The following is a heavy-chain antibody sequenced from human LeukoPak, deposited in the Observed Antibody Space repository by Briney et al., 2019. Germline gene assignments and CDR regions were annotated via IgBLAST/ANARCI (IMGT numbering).Heavy chain of an antibody. CDR3: ARDAYYDFWSGYYTY. Sequence: GGSLRLSCAASGFTFSDYYMSWIRQAPGKGLEWVSYISSSGSTIYYADSVKGRFTIPRDNAKNSLYLQMNSLRAEDTAVYYCARDAYYDFWSGYYTYWGQGTPVTVSS. J-gene: IGHJ4*02. V-gene: IGHV3-11*01. CDR2: ISSSGSTI. D-gene: IGHD3-3*01. CDR1: GFTFSDYY.